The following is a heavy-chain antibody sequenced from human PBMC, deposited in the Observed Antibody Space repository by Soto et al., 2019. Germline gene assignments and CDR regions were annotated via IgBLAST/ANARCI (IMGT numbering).Heavy chain of an antibody. Sequence: QVHLVQSGAEVQKPGASVEVSCKASGYTFTDYYIHWVRQAPGQGLEWMGWINPNSGGTKFAQQFQGRVTMTRVTSIRTAYMELSRLRFDVTAVYYCARDWYYFDSSGYSKPVYYHYYGLDVWGQGTTVTVSS. CDR1: GYTFTDYY. D-gene: IGHD3-22*01. V-gene: IGHV1-2*02. CDR2: INPNSGGT. CDR3: ARDWYYFDSSGYSKPVYYHYYGLDV. J-gene: IGHJ6*01.